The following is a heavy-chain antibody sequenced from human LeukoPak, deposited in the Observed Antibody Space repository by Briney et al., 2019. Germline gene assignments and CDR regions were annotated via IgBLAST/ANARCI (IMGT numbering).Heavy chain of an antibody. CDR3: ARGDSIGYYSGFQH. Sequence: GESLKISSKGLGYSFSSYWIGWVRPMPGKGLEWMGIIYPDDSYTTYSPSFQGQVTISADKSIDTAYLHWSSLKASDTALYYCARGDSIGYYSGFQHWGQGSLVIVSS. CDR1: GYSFSSYW. D-gene: IGHD3-22*01. V-gene: IGHV5-51*01. J-gene: IGHJ1*01. CDR2: IYPDDSYT.